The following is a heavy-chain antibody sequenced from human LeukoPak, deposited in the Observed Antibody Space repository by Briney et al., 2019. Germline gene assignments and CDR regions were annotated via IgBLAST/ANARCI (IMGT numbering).Heavy chain of an antibody. CDR1: GYTFTSYY. J-gene: IGHJ6*02. CDR2: INPSGGST. Sequence: ASVEVSCKASGYTFTSYYMHWVRQAPGQGLEWMGIINPSGGSTSYAQKFQGRVTMTRDTSTSTVYMELSSLRSEDTAVYYCARGDSSGWYDDYYYYYGMDVWGQGTTVTVSS. CDR3: ARGDSSGWYDDYYYYYGMDV. V-gene: IGHV1-46*01. D-gene: IGHD6-19*01.